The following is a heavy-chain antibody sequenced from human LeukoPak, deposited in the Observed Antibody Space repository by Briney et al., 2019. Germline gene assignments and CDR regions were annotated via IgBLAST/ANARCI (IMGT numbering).Heavy chain of an antibody. V-gene: IGHV1-18*01. CDR1: GYTFTSYG. J-gene: IGHJ5*02. Sequence: ASVKVSCKASGYTFTSYGISWVRQAPGQGLEWMGWISAYNGNTNYAQKLQGRVTMTTDTSTSTAYMELRSLRSDDTAVYYCARGLPRTRYCSSTSCYQYNWFDPWGQGTLVTVSS. CDR2: ISAYNGNT. CDR3: ARGLPRTRYCSSTSCYQYNWFDP. D-gene: IGHD2-2*01.